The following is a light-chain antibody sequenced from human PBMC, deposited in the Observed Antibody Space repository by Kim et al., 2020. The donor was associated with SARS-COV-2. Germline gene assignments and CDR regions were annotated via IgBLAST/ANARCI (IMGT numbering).Light chain of an antibody. V-gene: IGLV3-21*04. CDR3: QVWDSSSWV. J-gene: IGLJ3*02. CDR2: YDS. CDR1: NIGSKS. Sequence: VAPGKTARITFGGNNIGSKSVHWYQQKPGQAPVLVIYYDSDRPSGIPERFSGSNSGNTATLTISRVEAGDEADYYCQVWDSSSWVFGGGTQLTVL.